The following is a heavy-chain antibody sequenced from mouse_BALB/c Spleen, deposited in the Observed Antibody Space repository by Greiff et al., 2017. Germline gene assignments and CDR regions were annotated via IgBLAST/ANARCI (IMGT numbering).Heavy chain of an antibody. D-gene: IGHD1-1*01. V-gene: IGHV14-4*02. CDR1: GFNIKDYY. J-gene: IGHJ2*01. Sequence: VQLQQSGAELVRSGASVKLSCTASGFNIKDYYMHWVKQRPEQGLEWIGWIDPENGDTEYAPKFQGKATMTADTSSNTAYLQLSLTSEDTAVYYCNANHYYGSSYFDYWGQGTTLTVSS. CDR3: NANHYYGSSYFDY. CDR2: IDPENGDT.